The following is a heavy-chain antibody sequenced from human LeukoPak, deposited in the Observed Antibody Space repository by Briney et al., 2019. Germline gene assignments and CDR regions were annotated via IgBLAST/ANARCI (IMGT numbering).Heavy chain of an antibody. J-gene: IGHJ4*02. CDR1: GFTFSSYA. CDR3: AKGTVGATRSASDY. D-gene: IGHD1-26*01. V-gene: IGHV3-30*18. CDR2: ISYVGSNK. Sequence: GRSLRLSCAASGFTFSSYAIHWVRQAPGKGLKWVAVISYVGSNKYYADSVKGRFSISRDNSKNTLYLQMNSLRVDDTAVYYCAKGTVGATRSASDYWGQGTLVTVSS.